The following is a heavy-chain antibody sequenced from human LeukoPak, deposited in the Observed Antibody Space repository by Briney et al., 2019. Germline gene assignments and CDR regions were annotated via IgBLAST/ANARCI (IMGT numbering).Heavy chain of an antibody. D-gene: IGHD6-13*01. Sequence: SETLSLTCTVSGGSISSYYWSWIRQPPGKGLEWMGYIYYSGSTNYNPSLKSRVTISVDTSKNQFSLKLSPVTAADTAVYYCARQRLAAAGSSHFDYWGQGTLVTVSS. CDR2: IYYSGST. CDR1: GGSISSYY. CDR3: ARQRLAAAGSSHFDY. J-gene: IGHJ4*02. V-gene: IGHV4-59*08.